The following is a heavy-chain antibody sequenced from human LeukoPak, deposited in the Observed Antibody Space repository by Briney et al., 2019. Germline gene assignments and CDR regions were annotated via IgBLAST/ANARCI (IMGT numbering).Heavy chain of an antibody. CDR2: VYPGDSNT. CDR1: GYSFTNYW. J-gene: IGHJ1*01. Sequence: GESLKISCKGSGYSFTNYWIGWVRQMPGKGLEWMGIVYPGDSNTRYGPSFQGQVTISADKSISTAYLQWSSLKASDTAMYYCARQRSGVTTIQTYFQFWGQGTLVTVS. D-gene: IGHD4-11*01. CDR3: ARQRSGVTTIQTYFQF. V-gene: IGHV5-51*01.